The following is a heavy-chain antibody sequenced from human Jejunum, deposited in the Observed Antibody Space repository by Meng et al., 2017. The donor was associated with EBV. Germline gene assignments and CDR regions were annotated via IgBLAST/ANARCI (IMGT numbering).Heavy chain of an antibody. V-gene: IGHV1-18*01. Sequence: QVMLVETGGEGKKAGASVKISVKVSGNSFNSYGITWVRQAPGQGLEWMGWISAYNGNTKYGEKFQDRVTVTRDRSTSTSYMEVRSLRSDDTAVYFCASGGVVVAGSYYFDSWGLGTLVTVSS. CDR1: GNSFNSYG. CDR3: ASGGVVVAGSYYFDS. J-gene: IGHJ4*01. CDR2: ISAYNGNT. D-gene: IGHD6-19*01.